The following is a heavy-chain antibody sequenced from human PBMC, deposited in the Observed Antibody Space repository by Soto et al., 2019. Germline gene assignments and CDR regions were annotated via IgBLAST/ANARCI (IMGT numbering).Heavy chain of an antibody. Sequence: SETLSLTCTVSGGSISSGGYYWSWIRQHPGKGLEWIGYIYYSGSTYYNPSLKSRVTISVDTSKNQFSLKLSSVTAADTAVYYCARDLSFYDSSGYYPDAFDTWGQGTMVTVSS. J-gene: IGHJ3*02. CDR2: IYYSGST. D-gene: IGHD3-22*01. CDR1: GGSISSGGYY. CDR3: ARDLSFYDSSGYYPDAFDT. V-gene: IGHV4-31*03.